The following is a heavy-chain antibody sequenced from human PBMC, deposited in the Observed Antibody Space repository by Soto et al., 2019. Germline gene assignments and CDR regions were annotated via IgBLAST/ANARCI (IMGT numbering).Heavy chain of an antibody. CDR3: AKYASRHLALYSSSWYAQRYYFDY. D-gene: IGHD6-13*01. CDR1: GFTFSSYA. J-gene: IGHJ4*02. CDR2: ISGSGGST. Sequence: PGGSLRLSCAASGFTFSSYAMSWVRQAPGKGLEWVSAISGSGGSTYYADSVKGRFTISRDNSKNTLYLQMNSLRAEDTAVYYCAKYASRHLALYSSSWYAQRYYFDYWGQGTLVTVSS. V-gene: IGHV3-23*01.